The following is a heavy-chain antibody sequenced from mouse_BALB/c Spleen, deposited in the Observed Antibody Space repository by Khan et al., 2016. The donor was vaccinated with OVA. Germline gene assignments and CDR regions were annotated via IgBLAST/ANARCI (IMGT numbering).Heavy chain of an antibody. J-gene: IGHJ3*01. CDR1: GDSITSGY. D-gene: IGHD2-14*01. CDR3: ARSTYRYAFAY. Sequence: EVQLQESGPSLVKPSQTLSLTCSVTGDSITSGYWTWIRKFPGNKLEYMGYMIYRGDTYYNPSLKSRISITRHTSKNQYYLQLNSGTTEDTSTYYCARSTYRYAFAYWGQGTLVTVSA. CDR2: MIYRGDT. V-gene: IGHV3-8*02.